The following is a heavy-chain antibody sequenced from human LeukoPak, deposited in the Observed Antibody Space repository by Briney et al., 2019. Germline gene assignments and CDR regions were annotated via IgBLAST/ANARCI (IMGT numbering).Heavy chain of an antibody. J-gene: IGHJ4*02. V-gene: IGHV1-3*03. CDR2: INAGNGNT. CDR3: ARSTYYYDSSGPAFDY. Sequence: ASVKVSCKASGYTFTSYGISWVRQAPGQRLEWMGWINAGNGNTKYSQEFQGRVTITRDTSASTAYMELSSLRSEDMAVYYCARSTYYYDSSGPAFDYWGQGTLVTVSS. CDR1: GYTFTSYG. D-gene: IGHD3-22*01.